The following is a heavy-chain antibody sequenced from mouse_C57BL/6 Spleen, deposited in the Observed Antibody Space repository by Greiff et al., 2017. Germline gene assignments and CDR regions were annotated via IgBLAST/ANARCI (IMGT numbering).Heavy chain of an antibody. V-gene: IGHV2-2*01. Sequence: QVQLQQSGPGLVQPSQSLSITCTVSGFSFTSYGVHWVRQSPGKGLEWLGVIWSGGSTDYNAAFISRLSISKDNSKSQVFFKMNSLQADDTAIYYCARKGLGFAYWGQGTLVTVSA. J-gene: IGHJ3*01. CDR3: ARKGLGFAY. CDR2: IWSGGST. D-gene: IGHD6-2*01. CDR1: GFSFTSYG.